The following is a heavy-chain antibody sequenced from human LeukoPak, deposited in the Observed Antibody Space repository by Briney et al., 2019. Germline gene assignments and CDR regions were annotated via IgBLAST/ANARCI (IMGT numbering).Heavy chain of an antibody. CDR1: GGSISTSSYY. V-gene: IGHV4-39*07. CDR3: ARAGVGGDFWSGYFPGVYYYYMDV. Sequence: PSETLSLTCAVSGGSISTSSYYWGWVRQPPGKGLEWIGNIFYSGSTYYSPSLKSRVTISVDTSKNQFSLKLSSVTAADTAVYYCARAGVGGDFWSGYFPGVYYYYMDVWGKGTTVTVSS. D-gene: IGHD3-3*01. J-gene: IGHJ6*03. CDR2: IFYSGST.